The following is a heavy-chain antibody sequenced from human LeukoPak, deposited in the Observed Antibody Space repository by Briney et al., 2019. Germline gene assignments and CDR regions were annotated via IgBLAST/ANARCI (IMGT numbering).Heavy chain of an antibody. D-gene: IGHD2-2*01. Sequence: SETLSLTCTVSGGSISSSSYYWGWIRQPPGKGLEWIGSIYYSGSTYYNPSLKSRVTISVDTSKNQFSLKLSSVTAADTAVYYCARGLGYCSSTSCYGPGYYYYYMDVWGKGTTVTVSS. J-gene: IGHJ6*03. CDR2: IYYSGST. V-gene: IGHV4-39*01. CDR3: ARGLGYCSSTSCYGPGYYYYYMDV. CDR1: GGSISSSSYY.